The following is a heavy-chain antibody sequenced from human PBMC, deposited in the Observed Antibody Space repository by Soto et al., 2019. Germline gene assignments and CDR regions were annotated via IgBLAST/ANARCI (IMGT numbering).Heavy chain of an antibody. CDR3: ATLGPCSGGTCYSRPLDN. CDR2: ITPYNGDT. V-gene: IGHV1-18*01. Sequence: QAHLQQSGAEVKKPGASVKVSCEASGYNFATTSIAWVRQAPGQGLEWMGWITPYNGDTNYEQKLQGRVTMTTDTSTNTAHMGVRSLRSDATAVYYCATLGPCSGGTCYSRPLDNWGQGTLVTVSS. D-gene: IGHD2-15*01. J-gene: IGHJ4*02. CDR1: GYNFATTS.